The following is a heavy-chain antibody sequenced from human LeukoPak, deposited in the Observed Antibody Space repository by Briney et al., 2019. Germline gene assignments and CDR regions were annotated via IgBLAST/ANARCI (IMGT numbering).Heavy chain of an antibody. Sequence: SGGSLRLSCSASGFSLSDYGMSWVRQAPGKGLEWVANIKQDGSEKYYVDSVKGRFTISRDNAKNSLYLQMNSLRAEDTAVYYCARGQWLSNDAFDIWGQGTMVTVSS. D-gene: IGHD6-19*01. CDR2: IKQDGSEK. CDR1: GFSLSDYG. CDR3: ARGQWLSNDAFDI. J-gene: IGHJ3*02. V-gene: IGHV3-7*01.